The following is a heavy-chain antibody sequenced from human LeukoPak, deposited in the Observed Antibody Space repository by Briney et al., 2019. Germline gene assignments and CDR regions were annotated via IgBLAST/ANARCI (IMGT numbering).Heavy chain of an antibody. D-gene: IGHD3-22*01. CDR3: AREDYYNSGGYYLDY. CDR1: GGSISSYY. V-gene: IGHV4-4*07. CDR2: IYMSGST. J-gene: IGHJ4*02. Sequence: SETLSLTCTVSGGSISSYYWSWIRQPAGKGLQWIGRIYMSGSTNYNPSLKSRVTISVDTSKNQFSLKLSSVTAADTAVYFCAREDYYNSGGYYLDYWGQGTLVTVSS.